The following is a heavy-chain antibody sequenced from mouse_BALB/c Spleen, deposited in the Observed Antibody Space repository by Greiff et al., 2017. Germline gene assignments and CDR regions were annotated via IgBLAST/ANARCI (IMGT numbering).Heavy chain of an antibody. CDR2: ISNGGGST. CDR3: ARQRRDDGYPYAMDY. Sequence: EVKLVESGGGLVQPGGSLKLSCAASGFTFSSYTMSWVRQTPEKRLEWVAYISNGGGSTYYPDTVKGRFTISRDNATNTLYLQMSSLKSEDTAMYYCARQRRDDGYPYAMDYWGQGTSVTVSS. J-gene: IGHJ4*01. V-gene: IGHV5-12-2*01. CDR1: GFTFSSYT. D-gene: IGHD2-3*01.